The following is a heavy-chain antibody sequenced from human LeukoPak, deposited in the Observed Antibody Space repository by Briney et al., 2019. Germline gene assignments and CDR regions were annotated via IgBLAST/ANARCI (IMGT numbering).Heavy chain of an antibody. D-gene: IGHD2-15*01. CDR1: GGSISSGGYY. J-gene: IGHJ4*02. V-gene: IGHV4-31*03. Sequence: PSETLSLTCTVSGGSISSGGYYWSWIRQHPGKGLEWIGYIYYSGSTYCNPSLKSRVTISVDTSKNQFSLKLSSVTVADTAVYYCAGYCSGGSCRQFYFDYWGQGTLVTVSS. CDR2: IYYSGST. CDR3: AGYCSGGSCRQFYFDY.